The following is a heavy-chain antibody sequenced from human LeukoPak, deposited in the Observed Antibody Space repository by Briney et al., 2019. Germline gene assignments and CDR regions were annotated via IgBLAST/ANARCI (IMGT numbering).Heavy chain of an antibody. CDR2: IYYSGST. CDR1: GGSISNYY. J-gene: IGHJ6*03. V-gene: IGHV4-59*01. D-gene: IGHD2/OR15-2a*01. CDR3: ACSAQYSYYYYMDV. Sequence: SETLSLTCTVSGGSISNYYWSWIRQPPGKGLEWIGFIYYSGSTNYNPSLKSRVTISVDTSKNQLSLNLKSVTAADTAEYYCACSAQYSYYYYMDVWGKGTTVTVSS.